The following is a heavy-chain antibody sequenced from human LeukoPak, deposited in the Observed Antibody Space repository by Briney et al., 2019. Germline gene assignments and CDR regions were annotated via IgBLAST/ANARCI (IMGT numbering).Heavy chain of an antibody. CDR3: AKDRTGTTGRDWLDP. CDR1: GFTFSSYA. D-gene: IGHD1-1*01. V-gene: IGHV3-30*04. CDR2: ISYDGSNK. Sequence: GGSLRLSCAASGFTFSSYAMHWVRQAPGKGLEWVAVISYDGSNKYYADSVKGRFTISRDNSKNTLYLQMNSLRVEDTAVYHCAKDRTGTTGRDWLDPWGQGTLVTVSS. J-gene: IGHJ5*02.